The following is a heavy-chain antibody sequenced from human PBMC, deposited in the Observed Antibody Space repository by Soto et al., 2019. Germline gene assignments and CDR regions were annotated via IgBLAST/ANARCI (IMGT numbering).Heavy chain of an antibody. J-gene: IGHJ4*02. CDR3: ASEYRSGWSKE. V-gene: IGHV1-8*01. D-gene: IGHD6-19*01. CDR1: GYTFTSYD. Sequence: QVQLVQSGAEVKKPGASVKVSCKAPGYTFTSYDINGVRQATGQGLEWMGWMNPNSGNTGYAQKFQGRVTMTRNTSISTAYTELSRLRSQDTAVYYCASEYRSGWSKEWCQGTVVSVSS. CDR2: MNPNSGNT.